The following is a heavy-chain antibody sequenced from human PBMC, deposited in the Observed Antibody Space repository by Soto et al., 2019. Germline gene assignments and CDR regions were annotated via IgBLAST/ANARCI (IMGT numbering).Heavy chain of an antibody. D-gene: IGHD5-18*01. Sequence: QVQLVESGGGVVQPGRSLRLSCAASGFTFSSYGMHWVRQAPGKGLEWVAVISYDGSNKYYADSVKGRFTISRDNSKNTLYLQMNSLRAEDTAVYYCAKGAETAMVFGAFDIWGQGTMVTVSS. CDR1: GFTFSSYG. CDR3: AKGAETAMVFGAFDI. V-gene: IGHV3-30*18. CDR2: ISYDGSNK. J-gene: IGHJ3*02.